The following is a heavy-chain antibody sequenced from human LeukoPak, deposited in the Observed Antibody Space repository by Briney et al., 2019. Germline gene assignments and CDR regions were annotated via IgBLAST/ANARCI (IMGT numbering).Heavy chain of an antibody. J-gene: IGHJ4*02. CDR1: GGSISSTTSY. Sequence: SETLSLTCTVSGGSISSTTSYWGWIRQPPGKGLEWVGSFYYSRSTSFNPSLKSGVTISADMSKNQFSLKLSSVTAADTAVYYCAHQPSGSYSIDYWGQGTLVTVSS. CDR2: FYYSRST. CDR3: AHQPSGSYSIDY. D-gene: IGHD1-26*01. V-gene: IGHV4-39*01.